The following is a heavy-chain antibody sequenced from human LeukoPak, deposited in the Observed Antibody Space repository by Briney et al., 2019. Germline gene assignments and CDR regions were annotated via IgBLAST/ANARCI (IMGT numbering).Heavy chain of an antibody. Sequence: GALRLSCAASGFTFSNFDMTWVRQAPGKGLEWLSYIDSSGTVRYYADSVNRRFTISRDNAKNSLHLQMGSLGAEDTAVYYCARETRGGTYRYNFLDYWGLGTLVTVSS. J-gene: IGHJ4*02. V-gene: IGHV3-48*03. CDR2: IDSSGTVR. CDR3: ARETRGGTYRYNFLDY. CDR1: GFTFSNFD. D-gene: IGHD3-16*02.